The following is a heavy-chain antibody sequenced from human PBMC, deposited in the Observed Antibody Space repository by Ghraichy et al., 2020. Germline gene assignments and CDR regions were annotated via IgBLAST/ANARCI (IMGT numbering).Heavy chain of an antibody. D-gene: IGHD2-15*01. Sequence: SETLSLTCAVYGGSFSGYYWSWIRQPPGKGLEWIGEINHSGSTNYNPSLKSRVTISVDTSKNQFSLKLSSVTAADTAVYYCARAEVGRYCSGGSCYSGKWFDPWGQGTLVTVSS. V-gene: IGHV4-34*01. CDR1: GGSFSGYY. CDR3: ARAEVGRYCSGGSCYSGKWFDP. J-gene: IGHJ5*02. CDR2: INHSGST.